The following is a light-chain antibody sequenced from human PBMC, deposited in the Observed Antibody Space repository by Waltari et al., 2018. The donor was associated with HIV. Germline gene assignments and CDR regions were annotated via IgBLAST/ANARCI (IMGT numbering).Light chain of an antibody. CDR1: SSDIRAYNF. CDR3: ASYTRSGILL. CDR2: EVS. V-gene: IGLV2-14*01. J-gene: IGLJ2*01. Sequence: QSALTQPASVSGSPGKSITISCIGSSSDIRAYNFVSWYQQRPGKAPKRMIYEVSDRPYCSSNSLSCSKSGITASLTISGLQADDEADYYCASYTRSGILLFGGGTRLTVL.